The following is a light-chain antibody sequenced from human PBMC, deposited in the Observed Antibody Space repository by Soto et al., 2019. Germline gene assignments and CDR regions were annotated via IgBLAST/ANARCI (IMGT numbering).Light chain of an antibody. CDR1: SSDVGAYNY. Sequence: QSVLTQPPSASGSPGQSVTISCTGTSSDVGAYNYVSWYQQYPGKSPKLMIYEVSKRHSGVPDRFSGSKSGKTASLTVSGLQPEYEADYYCTSYAGSNIWVFGGGTKLTVL. V-gene: IGLV2-8*01. CDR2: EVS. CDR3: TSYAGSNIWV. J-gene: IGLJ3*02.